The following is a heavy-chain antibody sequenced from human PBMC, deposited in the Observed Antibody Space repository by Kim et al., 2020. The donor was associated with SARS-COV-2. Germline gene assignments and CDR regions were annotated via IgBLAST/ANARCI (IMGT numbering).Heavy chain of an antibody. Sequence: ASVKVSCKASGYTFTSYAMNWVRQAPGQGLEWMGWINTNTGNPTYAQGFTGRFVFSLDTSVSTAYLQISSLKAEDTAVYYCAREIPNWGYYGMDVWGQGTTVTVSS. CDR3: AREIPNWGYYGMDV. V-gene: IGHV7-4-1*02. CDR2: INTNTGNP. D-gene: IGHD7-27*01. J-gene: IGHJ6*02. CDR1: GYTFTSYA.